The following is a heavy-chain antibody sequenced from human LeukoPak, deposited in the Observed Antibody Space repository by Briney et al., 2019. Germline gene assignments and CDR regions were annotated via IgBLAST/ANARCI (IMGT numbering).Heavy chain of an antibody. Sequence: GGSLRLSCAASGFTFSSYGVHWVRQAPGKGLEWVAVIWYDGSNKYYADSVKGRFTISRDNSKNTLYLQMNSLRAEDTAVYYCARSKLVYYFDYWGQGTLVTVSS. D-gene: IGHD4-23*01. V-gene: IGHV3-33*01. CDR1: GFTFSSYG. CDR2: IWYDGSNK. CDR3: ARSKLVYYFDY. J-gene: IGHJ4*02.